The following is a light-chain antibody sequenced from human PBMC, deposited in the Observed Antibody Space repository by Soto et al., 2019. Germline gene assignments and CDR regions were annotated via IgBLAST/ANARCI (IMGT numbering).Light chain of an antibody. CDR3: QQRSNWPLT. J-gene: IGKJ4*01. V-gene: IGKV3-11*01. CDR1: QSVSIY. CDR2: DAS. Sequence: EIVLTQSPATLSLSPGERATLSCRASQSVSIYLAWYQQKPGQAPRLLIYDASNRATGIPARFSGSGSGTDFTLTISSLEPEDFAVYYCQQRSNWPLTLGGGTKVEIK.